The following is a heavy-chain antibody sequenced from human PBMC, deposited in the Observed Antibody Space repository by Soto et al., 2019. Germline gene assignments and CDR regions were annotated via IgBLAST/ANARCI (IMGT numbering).Heavy chain of an antibody. CDR1: GFTFISYG. V-gene: IGHV3-33*01. CDR2: IWYDGSNK. J-gene: IGHJ6*02. Sequence: PGGSLRLSCAASGFTFISYGMHWVLQAPCKGLEWVAVIWYDGSNKYYADSVKGRFTISRDNSKNTLYLQMNSLRAEDTAVYYCARDLFLRSYYYYGMDVWGQGTTVTVSS. D-gene: IGHD3-10*01. CDR3: ARDLFLRSYYYYGMDV.